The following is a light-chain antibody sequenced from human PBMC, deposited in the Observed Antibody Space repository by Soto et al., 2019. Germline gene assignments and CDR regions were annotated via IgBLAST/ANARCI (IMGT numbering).Light chain of an antibody. CDR2: AAS. CDR3: QQYGSSSTWT. Sequence: EIVLKQSPGTLSLSPGERATLSCRASQSVSSAYLAWYHHKPGQPPTLLIYAASSRVTGIPDRFSGSGSGTDFTFTISRLEPEDFAVYYCQQYGSSSTWTFGQGTKVEIK. CDR1: QSVSSAY. J-gene: IGKJ1*01. V-gene: IGKV3-20*01.